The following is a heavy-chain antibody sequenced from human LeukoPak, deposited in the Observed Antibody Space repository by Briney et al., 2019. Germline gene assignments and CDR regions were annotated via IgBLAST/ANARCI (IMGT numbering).Heavy chain of an antibody. D-gene: IGHD5-18*01. Sequence: SETLSLTCSVSGASISSYYWNWIRQPAGKGLEWIGRIYTSGSTNYNPSLKSRVTISVDTSKNQFSLKLSSVTAADTAVYYCAREGYSYGLEDWFDPWGQGTLVTVS. CDR3: AREGYSYGLEDWFDP. J-gene: IGHJ5*02. V-gene: IGHV4-4*07. CDR2: IYTSGST. CDR1: GASISSYY.